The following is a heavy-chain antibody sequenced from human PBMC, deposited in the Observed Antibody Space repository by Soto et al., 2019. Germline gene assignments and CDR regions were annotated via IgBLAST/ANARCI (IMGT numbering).Heavy chain of an antibody. CDR2: VYYDGST. D-gene: IGHD1-26*01. V-gene: IGHV4-59*02. J-gene: IGHJ6*02. CDR1: GDSVSSYY. Sequence: QVQLQESGPGLVKPSETLSLTCSVSGDSVSSYYWSWIRQPPGKGLGWIGYVYYDGSTNYNPSLETRVTISIDTSKTQVSLKLNSVTPADTAVYHCARGRRSPTVYYGLDVWGQGTTVAVSS. CDR3: ARGRRSPTVYYGLDV.